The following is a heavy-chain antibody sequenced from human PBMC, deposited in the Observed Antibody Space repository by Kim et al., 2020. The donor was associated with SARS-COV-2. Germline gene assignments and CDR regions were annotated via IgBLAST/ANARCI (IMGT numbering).Heavy chain of an antibody. D-gene: IGHD3-10*01. V-gene: IGHV3-30*18. CDR1: GFTFSSYG. CDR3: AKDFGFGEPPTNWFDP. J-gene: IGHJ5*02. CDR2: ISYDGSNK. Sequence: GRSLRLSCAASGFTFSSYGMHWVRQAPGKGLEWVAVISYDGSNKYYADSVKGRFTISRDNSKNTLYLQMNSLRAEDTAVYYCAKDFGFGEPPTNWFDPWGQGTLVTVSS.